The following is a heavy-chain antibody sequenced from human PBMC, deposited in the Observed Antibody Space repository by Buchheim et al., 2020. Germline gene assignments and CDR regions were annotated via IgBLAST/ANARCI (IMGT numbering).Heavy chain of an antibody. V-gene: IGHV4-4*02. CDR2: IYHSGST. CDR1: GGSISSSNW. Sequence: VQQQESGPGLVKPSGTLSLTCAVSGGSISSSNWWSWVRQNDVNGLEWIGEIYHSGSTNYNPSLKSRVTISVDKSKNQFSLKLSSVTAADTAVYYYARDIRLYYYDSSGYNWFDPWGQGTL. J-gene: IGHJ5*02. CDR3: ARDIRLYYYDSSGYNWFDP. D-gene: IGHD3-22*01.